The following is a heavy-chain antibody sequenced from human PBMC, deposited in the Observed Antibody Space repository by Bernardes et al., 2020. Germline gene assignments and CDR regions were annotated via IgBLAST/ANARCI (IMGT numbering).Heavy chain of an antibody. CDR2: ISAYNGNT. D-gene: IGHD2-2*01. CDR3: ARVDVVVPAATNYYGMDV. J-gene: IGHJ6*02. CDR1: GYTFTSYV. V-gene: IGHV1-18*01. Sequence: ASAKVSCKASGYTFTSYVIIWVRQAPGQGLEWMGWISAYNGNTNYAQKLQGRVTMTTDTSTSTAYMELRSLRSDDTAVYYCARVDVVVPAATNYYGMDVWGQGTTVTVSS.